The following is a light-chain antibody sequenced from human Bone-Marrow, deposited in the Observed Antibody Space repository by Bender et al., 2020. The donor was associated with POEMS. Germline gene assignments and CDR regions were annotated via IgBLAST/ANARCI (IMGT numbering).Light chain of an antibody. CDR3: QSYDSSLSGWV. CDR1: SSDVGGYNY. J-gene: IGLJ3*02. V-gene: IGLV2-14*01. CDR2: DVS. Sequence: QSALTQPASVSGSPGQSITISCTGTSSDVGGYNYVSWYQQHPGKAPKLMIYDVSNRPSGVSNRFSGSTSGNTASLTISGLKTEDEADYYCQSYDSSLSGWVFGGGTKLTVL.